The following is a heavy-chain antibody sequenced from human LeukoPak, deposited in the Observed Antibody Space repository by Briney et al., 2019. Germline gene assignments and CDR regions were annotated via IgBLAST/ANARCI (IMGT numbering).Heavy chain of an antibody. CDR1: GGSFSGYS. CDR3: ARSGLSRFGF. J-gene: IGHJ4*02. D-gene: IGHD2/OR15-2a*01. Sequence: PSETLSLTCAVYGGSFSGYSWSWIRQPPGKGLEWIGYIYYSGSTYYNPSLKSRVTISVDTSKNQFSLKLSSVTAADTAVYYCARSGLSRFGFWGQGTLVTVSS. CDR2: IYYSGST. V-gene: IGHV4-59*08.